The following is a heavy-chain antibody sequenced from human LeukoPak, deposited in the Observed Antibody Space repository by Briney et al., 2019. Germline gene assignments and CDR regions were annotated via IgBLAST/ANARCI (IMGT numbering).Heavy chain of an antibody. J-gene: IGHJ4*02. CDR1: GGSFRGYY. D-gene: IGHD2-2*01. CDR2: INFGGSI. V-gene: IGHV4-34*01. Sequence: PSETLSLTCAVYGGSFRGYYWSWIRQRPGKGLEWMGEINFGGSINYTPSLKSRVTISVDTSKNQFSLKLSSVTAADTAVYYCARGMVVGQDIVVVPAARIFDYWGQGTLVTVSS. CDR3: ARGMVVGQDIVVVPAARIFDY.